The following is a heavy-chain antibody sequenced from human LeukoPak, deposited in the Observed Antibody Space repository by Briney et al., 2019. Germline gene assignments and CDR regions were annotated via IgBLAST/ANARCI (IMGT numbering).Heavy chain of an antibody. J-gene: IGHJ4*02. D-gene: IGHD1-26*01. CDR1: GFRFGGYA. V-gene: IGHV3-23*01. CDR2: ISGSGERI. CDR3: AKEVGATALGRFDN. Sequence: GGSLRLSCAASGFRFGGYAMSWVRQAAGKGLEWVSIISGSGERIYYANSAKGRFTLSRDNSQNTLSLQMNSLRAEDTAVYYCAKEVGATALGRFDNWARELWSPSPQ.